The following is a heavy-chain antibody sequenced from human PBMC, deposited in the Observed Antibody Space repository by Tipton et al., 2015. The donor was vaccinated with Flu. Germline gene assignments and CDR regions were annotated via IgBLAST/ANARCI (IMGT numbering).Heavy chain of an antibody. CDR1: GDSIRSPYY. J-gene: IGHJ5*02. CDR3: ARRDYSNYVSEPKNWFDP. Sequence: LSCSISGDSIRSPYYWGWVRQPPGKGLEWIGNILHTGNTFLNPSLKSRVTISVDRSKNQFSLTVSDVSAADTAMYYCARRDYSNYVSEPKNWFDPWGQGLMVTVSS. D-gene: IGHD4-11*01. CDR2: ILHTGNT. V-gene: IGHV4-38-2*02.